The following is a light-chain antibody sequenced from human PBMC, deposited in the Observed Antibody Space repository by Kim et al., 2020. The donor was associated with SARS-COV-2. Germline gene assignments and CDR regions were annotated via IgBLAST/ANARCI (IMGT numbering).Light chain of an antibody. CDR3: NSRDSSGNHRGVV. Sequence: GQTVRITCQGDSLRSDYESWYQQKPGQAPVLVIYGKNNRPSGIPDRFSGSSSGNTASLTITGAQAEDEADYYCNSRDSSGNHRGVVFGGGTQLTVL. CDR1: SLRSDY. J-gene: IGLJ2*01. V-gene: IGLV3-19*01. CDR2: GKN.